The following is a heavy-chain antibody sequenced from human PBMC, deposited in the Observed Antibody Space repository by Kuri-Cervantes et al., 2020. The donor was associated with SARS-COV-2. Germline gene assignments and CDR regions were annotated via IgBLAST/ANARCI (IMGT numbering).Heavy chain of an antibody. J-gene: IGHJ6*02. Sequence: ESLKISCTVSGGSISSYYWSWIRQPPGKGLEWIGYIYYSGSTNYNPSLKSRVTISVDTSKNQFSLKLSSVTAADTAVYYCARHGPRVTTPFYYYGMDVWGQGTTVTVSS. CDR2: IYYSGST. V-gene: IGHV4-59*08. CDR1: GGSISSYY. CDR3: ARHGPRVTTPFYYYGMDV. D-gene: IGHD4-17*01.